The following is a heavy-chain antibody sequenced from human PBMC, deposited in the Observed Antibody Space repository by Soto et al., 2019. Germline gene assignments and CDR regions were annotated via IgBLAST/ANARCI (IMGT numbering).Heavy chain of an antibody. V-gene: IGHV1-2*02. CDR1: GYTFSGNF. J-gene: IGHJ4*02. D-gene: IGHD2-15*01. Sequence: QVQLVQSGADLKKPGASVKVSCKTSGYTFSGNFLQWVRQAPGAGPEWMGWINPNTGNTKYGQKFEGRVTRTRDMSSSTAYMELTRLTVDDTAVYFCARAGSYCSGGSCSFAYWGQGSLVTVSS. CDR2: INPNTGNT. CDR3: ARAGSYCSGGSCSFAY.